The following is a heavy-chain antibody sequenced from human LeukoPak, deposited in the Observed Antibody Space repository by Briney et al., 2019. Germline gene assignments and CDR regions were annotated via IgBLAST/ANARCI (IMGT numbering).Heavy chain of an antibody. CDR3: ARARGYSSYYYYYGMDV. Sequence: PSETLSLTCTVSGGSISSYYWSWIRQPPGKGLEWIGYIYYSGSTNYNPSLKSRVTISVDTSKNQFSLKLSSVTAADTAVYYCARARGYSSYYYYYGMDVWGQGTTVTVSS. CDR1: GGSISSYY. CDR2: IYYSGST. V-gene: IGHV4-59*01. D-gene: IGHD5-18*01. J-gene: IGHJ6*02.